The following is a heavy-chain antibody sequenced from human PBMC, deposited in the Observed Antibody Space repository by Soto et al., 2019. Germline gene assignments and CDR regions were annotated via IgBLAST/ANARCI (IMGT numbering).Heavy chain of an antibody. CDR1: GFTFTSSA. J-gene: IGHJ6*02. Sequence: SVKVSCKASGFTFTSSAVQWVRQARGQRLEWIGWIVVGSGNTNYAQKFQERVTITRDMSTSTAYMELSSLRSEDTAVYYCAADGPGIAVAGPYYYYGMDVWGQGTTVTVSS. D-gene: IGHD6-19*01. CDR2: IVVGSGNT. V-gene: IGHV1-58*01. CDR3: AADGPGIAVAGPYYYYGMDV.